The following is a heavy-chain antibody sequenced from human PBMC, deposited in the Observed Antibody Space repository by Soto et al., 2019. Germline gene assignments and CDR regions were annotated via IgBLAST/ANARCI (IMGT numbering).Heavy chain of an antibody. J-gene: IGHJ6*02. D-gene: IGHD3-3*01. CDR1: GYTLTELS. CDR3: ATPVSDFWSGYPRPYYYYGMDT. V-gene: IGHV1-24*01. Sequence: ASVNVSCKVSGYTLTELSMHWVRQAPGKGLEWMGGFDPEDGETIYAQKFQGRVTMTEDTSTDTAYMELSSLRSEDTAVYYCATPVSDFWSGYPRPYYYYGMDTWGQGKTVTVS. CDR2: FDPEDGET.